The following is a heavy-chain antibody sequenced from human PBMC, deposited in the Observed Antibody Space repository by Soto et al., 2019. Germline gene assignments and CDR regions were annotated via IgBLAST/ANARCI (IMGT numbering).Heavy chain of an antibody. CDR3: ARGRITVAGTAFGSAFDI. J-gene: IGHJ3*02. CDR2: NIPSIGTS. V-gene: IGHV1-69*13. CDR1: GGTFRTYA. D-gene: IGHD6-19*01. Sequence: SVKVSCKASGGTFRTYALSWVRQAPGQGLEWMGQNIPSIGTSNYAQKFQGRVTITADDSTSTAYMELSSLRSEDTAVYFCARGRITVAGTAFGSAFDIWGQGTMVTVSS.